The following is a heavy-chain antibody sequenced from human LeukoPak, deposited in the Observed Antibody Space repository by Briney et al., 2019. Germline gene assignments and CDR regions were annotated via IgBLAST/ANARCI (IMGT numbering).Heavy chain of an antibody. CDR2: INQDGSEK. CDR3: ARVTSGLDY. CDR1: GFTFSSYA. Sequence: GGSLRLSCAASGFTFSSYAMNWVRQAPGKGLEWVANINQDGSEKYYVDSMKGRFTISRDNAKNSLYLQVNSLRAEDTAVYYCARVTSGLDYWGQGTLVTVSS. V-gene: IGHV3-7*01. J-gene: IGHJ4*02.